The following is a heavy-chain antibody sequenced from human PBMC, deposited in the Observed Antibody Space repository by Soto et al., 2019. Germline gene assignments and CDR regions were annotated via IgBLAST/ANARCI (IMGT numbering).Heavy chain of an antibody. CDR1: GGSISSGGYY. CDR2: IYYSGST. D-gene: IGHD2-2*01. CDR3: ARDNAAGSTSWAMLGGTYGMDV. V-gene: IGHV4-31*03. J-gene: IGHJ6*02. Sequence: QVQLQESGPGLVKPSQTLSLTCTVSGGSISSGGYYWSWIRQHPGKGLEWIGYIYYSGSTYYNPSLKSRVTISVDTSKNQFSLKLSSVTAADTVVYYCARDNAAGSTSWAMLGGTYGMDVWGQGTTVTVSS.